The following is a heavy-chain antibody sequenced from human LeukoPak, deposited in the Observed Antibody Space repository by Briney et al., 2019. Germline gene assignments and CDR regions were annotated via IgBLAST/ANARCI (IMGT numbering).Heavy chain of an antibody. CDR1: GFTFSSYF. CDR2: IKQDGSEK. CDR3: ARDRLGVTRMYFDS. Sequence: GGSLRLSCAASGFTFSSYFMSWVRHAPGKGLERVANIKQDGSEKYYVDSVKGRFTISRDNAKNSLYLQMNSLRAEDTAVYYCARDRLGVTRMYFDSWGQGTLVTVSS. J-gene: IGHJ4*02. D-gene: IGHD3-10*01. V-gene: IGHV3-7*01.